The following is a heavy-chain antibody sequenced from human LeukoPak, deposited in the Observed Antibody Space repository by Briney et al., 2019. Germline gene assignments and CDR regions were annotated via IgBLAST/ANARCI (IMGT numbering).Heavy chain of an antibody. D-gene: IGHD3-3*01. Sequence: RRASVKVSCKVSGYTLNELSIHWVRQAAGKGLEWMGCFDPEYGDTVYAQKFQGRVTMAEDTSTDTAYMELSSLRSEDTAVYYCAPLDFWVPSTWGQGTLVTVSS. CDR3: APLDFWVPST. J-gene: IGHJ5*02. CDR1: GYTLNELS. V-gene: IGHV1-24*01. CDR2: FDPEYGDT.